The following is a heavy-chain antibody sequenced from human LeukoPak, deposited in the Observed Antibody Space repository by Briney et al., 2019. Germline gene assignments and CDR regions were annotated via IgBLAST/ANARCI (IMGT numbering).Heavy chain of an antibody. CDR3: ARALDYSSMDV. J-gene: IGHJ6*03. D-gene: IGHD4-11*01. CDR1: GGSFNGYY. CDR2: INHSGST. Sequence: SETLSLTCAVYGGSFNGYYWRWIRQPAGKGLEWIGEINHSGSTNYNPSLKSRVTISVDTSKNQFSLKLSSVTAADTAVYYCARALDYSSMDVWGKGTTVTVSS. V-gene: IGHV4-34*01.